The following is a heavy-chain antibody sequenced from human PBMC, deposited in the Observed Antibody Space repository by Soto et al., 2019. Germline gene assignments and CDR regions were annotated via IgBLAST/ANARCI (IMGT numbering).Heavy chain of an antibody. CDR2: ISAHNGKT. Sequence: ASVKVSCKDCFYIFTSCGIIWVPRARRQGLEWMGWISAHNGKTNHAQKXXGRXTMTKDTSTSTAYMELRSLRSDDTAVYYCARSSGYYDSSGYYLANWFDPWGQGTLVTAPQ. V-gene: IGHV1-18*04. J-gene: IGHJ5*02. D-gene: IGHD3-22*01. CDR1: FYIFTSCG. CDR3: ARSSGYYDSSGYYLANWFDP.